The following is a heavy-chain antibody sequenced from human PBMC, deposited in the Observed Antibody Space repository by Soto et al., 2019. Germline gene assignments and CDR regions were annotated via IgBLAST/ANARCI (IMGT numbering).Heavy chain of an antibody. Sequence: GGSLRLSCAASGFTFSSYAMSWVRQAPGKGLEWVSAISGSGGSTYYADSVKGRFTISRDNSKNTLYLQMNSLRVEDTAVYYCAKAGYCSGCSCYDYYYGMDVWGQGTTVTVSS. CDR3: AKAGYCSGCSCYDYYYGMDV. V-gene: IGHV3-23*01. CDR2: ISGSGGST. J-gene: IGHJ6*02. D-gene: IGHD2-15*01. CDR1: GFTFSSYA.